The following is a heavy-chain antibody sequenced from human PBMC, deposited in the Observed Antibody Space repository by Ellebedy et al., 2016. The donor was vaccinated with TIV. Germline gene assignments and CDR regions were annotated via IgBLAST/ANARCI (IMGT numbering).Heavy chain of an antibody. Sequence: GESLKISCAASGFSLSNSFMSWIRQAPGKGLEWVSTLTADGRSTYFADSVKGRFTISRDNSKNTVYLQMNSLRSEDTAVYYCRPGHYSDAWGQGTLVIVSS. CDR3: RPGHYSDA. CDR2: LTADGRST. V-gene: IGHV3-23*01. J-gene: IGHJ4*02. CDR1: GFSLSNSF.